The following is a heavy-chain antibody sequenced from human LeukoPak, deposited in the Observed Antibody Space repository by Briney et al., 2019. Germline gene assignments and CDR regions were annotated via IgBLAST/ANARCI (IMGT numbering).Heavy chain of an antibody. J-gene: IGHJ4*02. CDR1: GFTFSSYA. Sequence: GGSLRLSCAASGFTFSSYAMSWVRQAPGKGLEWVSAISGSGGSTYYADSVKGQFTISRDNSKNTLYLQMNSLRAEDTAVYYCAKDEYSSSSYFDYWGQGTLVTVSS. CDR2: ISGSGGST. D-gene: IGHD6-6*01. CDR3: AKDEYSSSSYFDY. V-gene: IGHV3-23*01.